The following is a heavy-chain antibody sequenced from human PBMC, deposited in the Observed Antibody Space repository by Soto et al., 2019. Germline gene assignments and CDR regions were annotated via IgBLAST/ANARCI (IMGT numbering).Heavy chain of an antibody. J-gene: IGHJ2*01. CDR1: GFPFITKP. Sequence: EVQLLESGGGLVQPGGPLKLYWAGPGFPFITKPLNWSPRPQGRGLEWVSTISGGGDAPFFADSVRGRFTISRDNSKNTVTLQMNNPGVDDTAVYFCARKVPGSTSRPDYWYFDLWGRGTLVTVSS. V-gene: IGHV3-23*01. D-gene: IGHD3-10*01. CDR2: ISGGGDAP. CDR3: ARKVPGSTSRPDYWYFDL.